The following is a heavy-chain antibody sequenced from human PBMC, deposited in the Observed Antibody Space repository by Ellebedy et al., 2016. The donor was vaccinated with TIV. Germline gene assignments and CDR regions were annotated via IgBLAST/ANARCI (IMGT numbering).Heavy chain of an antibody. CDR2: INHSGST. V-gene: IGHV4-34*01. CDR3: ANPSPMRGENFH. CDR1: GGSFSGYY. D-gene: IGHD2-21*01. Sequence: LETLSLTXAVYGGSFSGYYWSWIRQPPGKGLEWIGEINHSGSTNYNPSLKSRVTISVDTSKNQFSLKLSSVTAADTAVYYCANPSPMRGENFHWGQGTLVTVSS. J-gene: IGHJ4*02.